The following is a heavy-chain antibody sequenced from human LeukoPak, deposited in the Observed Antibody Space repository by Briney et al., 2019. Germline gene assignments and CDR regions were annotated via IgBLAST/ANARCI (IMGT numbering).Heavy chain of an antibody. J-gene: IGHJ4*02. CDR2: IYYSGST. V-gene: IGHV4-59*01. CDR3: ARAPQGFWNYGGYFDY. D-gene: IGHD1-7*01. CDR1: GGSISSYY. Sequence: PSETLSLTCTVSGGSISSYYWSWIRQPPGKGLEWIGYIYYSGSTNYNPSLKSRVTISVDTSKNQFSLKLSSVTAADTAVYYCARAPQGFWNYGGYFDYWGQGTLVTVSS.